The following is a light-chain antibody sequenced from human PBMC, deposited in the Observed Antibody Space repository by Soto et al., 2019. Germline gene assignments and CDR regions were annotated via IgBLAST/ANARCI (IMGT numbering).Light chain of an antibody. CDR2: DVS. Sequence: QSVLTQPASVSGSPGQSITISCTGTSSDVGGYNYVSWYQQHPGKAPKLMIYDVSNRPSGVSNRFSGSKSGNTASLTISGLQAEDEADYYCSSYTSSSHYVFGTGTKLTV. J-gene: IGLJ1*01. CDR1: SSDVGGYNY. CDR3: SSYTSSSHYV. V-gene: IGLV2-14*01.